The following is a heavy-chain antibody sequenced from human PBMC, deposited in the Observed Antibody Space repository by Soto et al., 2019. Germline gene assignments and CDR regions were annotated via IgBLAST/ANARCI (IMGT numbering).Heavy chain of an antibody. CDR3: AQCLLGVNYYYGMDV. J-gene: IGHJ6*02. CDR1: GGTFSSYA. CDR2: IIPIFATA. Sequence: QVQLVQSRAEVKKPGSSVKVSCKASGGTFSSYAINWVRQAPGQGLEWMGGIIPIFATADYAQKFQGRVTITADESTSTAYMELSSLRSEDTAVYYCAQCLLGVNYYYGMDVWGQGTTVTVSS. D-gene: IGHD3-16*01. V-gene: IGHV1-69*12.